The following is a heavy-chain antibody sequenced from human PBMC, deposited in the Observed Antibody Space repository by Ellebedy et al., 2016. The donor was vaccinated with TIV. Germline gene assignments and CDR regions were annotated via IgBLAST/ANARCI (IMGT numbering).Heavy chain of an antibody. D-gene: IGHD6-19*01. V-gene: IGHV3-21*06. CDR2: ISSSSSYI. CDR1: GFTFTTYS. Sequence: PSETLSLTCAASGFTFTTYSMNWVRKAQGKGLEGVSSISSSSSYIYYADSVKGRFTISRDNVKNSLYLQMDSLRAEDTAVYYCARTGYSSDWYASNWGQGTLVTVSS. J-gene: IGHJ4*02. CDR3: ARTGYSSDWYASN.